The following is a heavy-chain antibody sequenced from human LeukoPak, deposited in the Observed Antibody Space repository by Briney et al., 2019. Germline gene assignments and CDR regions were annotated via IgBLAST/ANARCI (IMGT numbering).Heavy chain of an antibody. CDR3: ARTPKRFGELYQPGDS. D-gene: IGHD3-10*01. Sequence: ASVKVSCKASGYTFTNYGITWVRQVPGQGLEWLGWISAYNGNANYAQKFQDRVTLTSDRSTSTAYMELRSLRSDDMAIYYCARTPKRFGELYQPGDSCGQGTPLTVSS. CDR2: ISAYNGNA. J-gene: IGHJ4*02. V-gene: IGHV1-18*03. CDR1: GYTFTNYG.